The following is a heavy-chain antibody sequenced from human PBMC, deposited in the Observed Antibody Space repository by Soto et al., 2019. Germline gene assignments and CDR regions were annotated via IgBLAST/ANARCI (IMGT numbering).Heavy chain of an antibody. CDR3: ARVYDSSGYYVFDY. Sequence: PSETLSLTCTVSGGSISSGGYYWSWIRQHPGKGLEWIGYIYYSGSTYYNPSLKSRVTISVDTSKNQFSLKLSSVTAADTAVYYCARVYDSSGYYVFDYWGQGTLVTVSS. V-gene: IGHV4-31*03. D-gene: IGHD3-22*01. CDR2: IYYSGST. CDR1: GGSISSGGYY. J-gene: IGHJ4*02.